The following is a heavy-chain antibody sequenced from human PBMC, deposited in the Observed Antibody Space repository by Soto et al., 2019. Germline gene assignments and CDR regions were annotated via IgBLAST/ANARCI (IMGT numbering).Heavy chain of an antibody. CDR3: ARGSLTMDV. D-gene: IGHD3-10*01. J-gene: IGHJ6*02. Sequence: SETLSLTGTVSGGSINNYYWSWIRQPAGKGLEWIGRIYPSGNTNYNPSLKSRVIMSVDTSKDQFSLKLNSVTAADTAVYYCARGSLTMDVWGQGTTVTVSS. CDR1: GGSINNYY. CDR2: IYPSGNT. V-gene: IGHV4-4*07.